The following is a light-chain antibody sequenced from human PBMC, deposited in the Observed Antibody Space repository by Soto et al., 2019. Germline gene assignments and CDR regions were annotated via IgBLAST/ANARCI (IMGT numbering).Light chain of an antibody. Sequence: DIQMTQSPSSLSASVGDRVTITCRASQVLSNYLAWYQQKPGKVPKLLIYAASTLQSGVPSRFSGSGSGTDFTLTISSLQPEDVVTYYCQNYYSTRHTFGGGTKVDIK. CDR1: QVLSNY. CDR2: AAS. V-gene: IGKV1-27*01. J-gene: IGKJ4*01. CDR3: QNYYSTRHT.